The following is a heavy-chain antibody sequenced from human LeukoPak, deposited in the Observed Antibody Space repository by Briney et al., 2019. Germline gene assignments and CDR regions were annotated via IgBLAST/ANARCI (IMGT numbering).Heavy chain of an antibody. Sequence: GGSLRLSCAASGFTFSSYAMSWVRQAPGKGLEWVSDISGSGGGTYYADSVKGRFTISRDNSKNTLYLQMNSLRAEDTAVYYCAKGFYDSSGSHPEFDYWGQGTLVTVSS. CDR2: ISGSGGGT. CDR3: AKGFYDSSGSHPEFDY. D-gene: IGHD3-22*01. J-gene: IGHJ4*02. V-gene: IGHV3-23*01. CDR1: GFTFSSYA.